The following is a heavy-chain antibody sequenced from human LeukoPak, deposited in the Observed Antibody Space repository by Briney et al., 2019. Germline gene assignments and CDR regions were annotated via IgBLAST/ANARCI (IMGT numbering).Heavy chain of an antibody. CDR3: AKETGQWLGSNYYYMDV. D-gene: IGHD6-19*01. CDR1: GFTFSSYA. V-gene: IGHV3-23*01. J-gene: IGHJ6*03. Sequence: GGSLRLSCAASGFTFSSYAMSWVRQAPGKGLQWVSAVSGRGDNTYYADSVTGRFTISRDNSKNTLYLQMNSLRAEDTAVYYCAKETGQWLGSNYYYMDVWGKGTTVTVSS. CDR2: VSGRGDNT.